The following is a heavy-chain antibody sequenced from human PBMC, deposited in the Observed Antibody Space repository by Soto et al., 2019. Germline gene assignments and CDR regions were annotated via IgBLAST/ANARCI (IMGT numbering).Heavy chain of an antibody. D-gene: IGHD6-6*01. CDR3: ASPRPGAALTPFDY. Sequence: QVQLVQSGAAVKKPGASVKVSCKASGYTFTSYYMHWVRQAPGQGLEWMGIINPSGGSTSYAQKFQGRVTMTSDTATSTVYMELSSLRSEDTAVYYCASPRPGAALTPFDYWGQGTLVSVSS. CDR2: INPSGGST. V-gene: IGHV1-46*01. J-gene: IGHJ4*02. CDR1: GYTFTSYY.